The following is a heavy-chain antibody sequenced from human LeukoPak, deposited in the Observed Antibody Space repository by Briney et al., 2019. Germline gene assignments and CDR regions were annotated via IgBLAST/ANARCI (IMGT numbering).Heavy chain of an antibody. J-gene: IGHJ3*02. CDR2: VSYSGSP. V-gene: IGHV4-39*07. CDR1: GFTFSSYA. Sequence: PGGSLRLSCAASGFTFSSYAMSWVRQAPGKGLEWIGSVSYSGSPYYNPSLTSRATISVDTSRNQVSLKLTSVTAADTAVYYCARGPSGLRSPFNTWGQGTTVTVSS. CDR3: ARGPSGLRSPFNT. D-gene: IGHD5-12*01.